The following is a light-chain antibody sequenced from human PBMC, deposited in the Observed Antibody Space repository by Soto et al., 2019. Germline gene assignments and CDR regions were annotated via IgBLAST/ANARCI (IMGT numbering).Light chain of an antibody. J-gene: IGKJ1*01. CDR1: QSISNN. CDR2: DAS. V-gene: IGKV3-15*01. Sequence: VMTQSPATLSVSPGESATLSCRASQSISNNLAWYQQKPGQAPRLLMYDASTRATGIPDRFSGSGSGAEFTLTISSLQSEDLAGYYCQQYNNWPRTFGQGTKVEVK. CDR3: QQYNNWPRT.